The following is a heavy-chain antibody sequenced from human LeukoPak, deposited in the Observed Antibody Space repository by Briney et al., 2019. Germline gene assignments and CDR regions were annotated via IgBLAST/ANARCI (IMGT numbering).Heavy chain of an antibody. CDR2: IYHSGST. Sequence: SETLSLTCTVSGYSISSGYYWGWIRQPPGKGLEWIGSIYHSGSTYYNPSLKSRVTISVDTSKNQFSLKLSSVTAADTAVYYCARDPLDRYSGSYFDYWGQGTLVTISS. CDR1: GYSISSGYY. CDR3: ARDPLDRYSGSYFDY. V-gene: IGHV4-38-2*02. J-gene: IGHJ4*02. D-gene: IGHD1-26*01.